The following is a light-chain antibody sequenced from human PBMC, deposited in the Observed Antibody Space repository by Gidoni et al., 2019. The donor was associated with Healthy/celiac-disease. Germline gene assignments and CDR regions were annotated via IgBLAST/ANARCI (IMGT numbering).Light chain of an antibody. CDR3: QQYNKWPRT. V-gene: IGKV3D-15*01. CDR1: QSLSSN. Sequence: ELVMTQSPATLSVSPGDRATLSCRASQSLSSNLAWYHQKPGQAPRLLIYGASTRATGIPARFSGSGSGTEFTLTISSLQSEDFAVYYCQQYNKWPRTFXQXTKVEIK. J-gene: IGKJ1*01. CDR2: GAS.